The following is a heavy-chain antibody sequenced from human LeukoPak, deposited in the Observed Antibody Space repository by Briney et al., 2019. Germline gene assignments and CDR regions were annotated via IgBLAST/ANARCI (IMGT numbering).Heavy chain of an antibody. D-gene: IGHD5-12*01. V-gene: IGHV1-8*03. Sequence: GASVKVSCKASGYTFTSYDINWVRQATGQGLEWMGWMNPNSGNTGYAQKFQGRVTITRNTSISTAYMELSSLRSEDTAVYYCARGPDINYYYYMDVWGKGTTVTVSS. CDR3: ARGPDINYYYYMDV. CDR2: MNPNSGNT. CDR1: GYTFTSYD. J-gene: IGHJ6*03.